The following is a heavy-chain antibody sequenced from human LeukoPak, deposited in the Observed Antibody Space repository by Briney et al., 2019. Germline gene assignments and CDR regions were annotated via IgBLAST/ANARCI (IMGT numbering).Heavy chain of an antibody. Sequence: ASVKVSCKTSGYTFTNYYIHWVRQAPGRGLEWMGWSNPNSGGTKYAQKFQGRVTMTRDTSISTAYMELSGLRSDDTAVYYCARESESMAPRSAFDMWGQGTIVTVSS. CDR3: ARESESMAPRSAFDM. CDR2: SNPNSGGT. V-gene: IGHV1-2*02. J-gene: IGHJ3*02. CDR1: GYTFTNYY. D-gene: IGHD2/OR15-2a*01.